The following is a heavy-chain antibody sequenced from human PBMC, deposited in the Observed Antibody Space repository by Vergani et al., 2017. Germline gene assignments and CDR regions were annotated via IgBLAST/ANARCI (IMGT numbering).Heavy chain of an antibody. CDR1: GGSISSYY. CDR3: ARTYGDYAILYFDY. CDR2: IYYSGST. J-gene: IGHJ4*02. V-gene: IGHV4-59*01. D-gene: IGHD4-17*01. Sequence: QVQLQESGPGLVKPSETLSLTCTVSGGSISSYYRSLIRQTPGKGLEWIGYIYYSGSTNYNPSLKSRVTISVDTSKNQFSLKLSSVTAADTAVYYCARTYGDYAILYFDYWGQGTLVTVSS.